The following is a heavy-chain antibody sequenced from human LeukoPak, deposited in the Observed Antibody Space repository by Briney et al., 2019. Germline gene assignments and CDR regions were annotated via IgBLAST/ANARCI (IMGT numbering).Heavy chain of an antibody. J-gene: IGHJ6*02. CDR3: ARAYNWNDYYYYGMNV. Sequence: GASVKVSCKASGYTFTGYYMHWVRQAPGQGPEWMGRINPNSGGTNYAQKFQGRVTMTRDTSISTAYMELSRLRSDDTAVYYCARAYNWNDYYYYGMNVWGQGTTVTVSS. D-gene: IGHD1-1*01. CDR2: INPNSGGT. CDR1: GYTFTGYY. V-gene: IGHV1-2*06.